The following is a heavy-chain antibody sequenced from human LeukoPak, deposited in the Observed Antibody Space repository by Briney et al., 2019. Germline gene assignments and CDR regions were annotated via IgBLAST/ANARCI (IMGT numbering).Heavy chain of an antibody. D-gene: IGHD3-10*01. CDR3: AKDRQYFGSGLDL. V-gene: IGHV3-23*01. CDR1: GFTFSSYA. CDR2: VGTSGTVK. Sequence: PGGSLRLSCAASGFTFSSYAMHWVRQAPGKGLEWISGVGTSGTVKFYADSVKGRFTISRDNQKNTLSLEMNGLRPEDTARYYCAKDRQYFGSGLDLWGQGTLVIVSS. J-gene: IGHJ5*02.